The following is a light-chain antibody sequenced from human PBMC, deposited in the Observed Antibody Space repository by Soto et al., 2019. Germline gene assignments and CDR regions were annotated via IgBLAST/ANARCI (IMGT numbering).Light chain of an antibody. CDR3: QQSYSTLMYT. J-gene: IGKJ2*01. CDR1: QSISSY. V-gene: IGKV1-39*01. Sequence: DIQMTQSPSSLSASVGDRVTITCRASQSISSYLNWYQQKPGKAPKLLIYAASSLQSGVPSRFSGSGSGTEFTLTISSLQPEDFATDYCQQSYSTLMYTFGQGTKLDIK. CDR2: AAS.